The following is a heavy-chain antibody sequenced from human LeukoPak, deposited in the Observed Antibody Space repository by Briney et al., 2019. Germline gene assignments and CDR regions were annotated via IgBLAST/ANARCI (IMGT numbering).Heavy chain of an antibody. CDR2: SSTSGRTI. D-gene: IGHD1-26*01. J-gene: IGHJ4*02. Sequence: GGSLRLSCAASGFTLSDYDMSWIRQVPGKGLEWVSYSSTSGRTIYYADSVKGRFTISRDNAKNSLYLQMNSLRAEDTAVYYCAKDAVGATESYFDYWGQGTLVTVSS. V-gene: IGHV3-11*01. CDR1: GFTLSDYD. CDR3: AKDAVGATESYFDY.